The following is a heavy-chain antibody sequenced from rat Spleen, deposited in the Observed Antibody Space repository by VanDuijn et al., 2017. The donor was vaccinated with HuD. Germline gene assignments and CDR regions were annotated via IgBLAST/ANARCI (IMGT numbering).Heavy chain of an antibody. V-gene: IGHV5S13*01. J-gene: IGHJ3*01. CDR1: GFIFNNYD. Sequence: EVQLVESGGGLVQPGGSLQVSCAASGFIFNNYDMAWVRQTPTKGLEWVASISPSGGGTYYRDSVKGRFTVSRDNTRSTQFLQMDSLRSEDTATYSCARQDTSGYSNWFTYWGQGTLVTVSS. D-gene: IGHD4-3*01. CDR2: ISPSGGGT. CDR3: ARQDTSGYSNWFTY.